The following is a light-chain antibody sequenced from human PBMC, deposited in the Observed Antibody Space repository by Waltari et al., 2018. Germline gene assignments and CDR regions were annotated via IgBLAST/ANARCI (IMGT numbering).Light chain of an antibody. CDR2: GAS. J-gene: IGKJ1*01. CDR1: QRVSSRY. CDR3: QQYGSPPQT. Sequence: EIVLTQSPGTLSLSPGVRATLSCRASQRVSSRYLAWYQQKPGQAPRLLIYGASSRATGIPDRFSDSGSGTDFTLTISRLEPEYFAVYYCQQYGSPPQTFGQGTKVEIK. V-gene: IGKV3-20*01.